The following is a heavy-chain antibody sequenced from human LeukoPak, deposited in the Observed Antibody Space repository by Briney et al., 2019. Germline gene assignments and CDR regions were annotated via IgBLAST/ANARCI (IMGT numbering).Heavy chain of an antibody. CDR1: GDSVSSNSVA. CDR2: TYYRSKWYI. Sequence: SQTLSLTCAISGDSVSSNSVAWHWIRQSPSRGPEWLGRTYYRSKWYIDYADSVKSRITISPDTSKNQFSLLLNSMTPEDTAIYYCARGRVSAFDIWGQGTMVTVSS. J-gene: IGHJ3*02. D-gene: IGHD2-8*01. CDR3: ARGRVSAFDI. V-gene: IGHV6-1*01.